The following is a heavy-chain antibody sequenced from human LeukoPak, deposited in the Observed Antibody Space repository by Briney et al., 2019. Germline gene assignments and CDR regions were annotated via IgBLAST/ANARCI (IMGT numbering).Heavy chain of an antibody. CDR3: VRLWDSSGFFGY. CDR2: IQKDGSEK. CDR1: GFTFSNYW. V-gene: IGHV3-7*01. Sequence: GGSLRLSCVASGFTFSNYWMSWVRQAPGKGLEWVASIQKDGSEKHYVASVEGRFTISRDNAENSLFLQLNSLRVGDTAVYYCVRLWDSSGFFGYWGQGALVTVSS. D-gene: IGHD3-22*01. J-gene: IGHJ4*02.